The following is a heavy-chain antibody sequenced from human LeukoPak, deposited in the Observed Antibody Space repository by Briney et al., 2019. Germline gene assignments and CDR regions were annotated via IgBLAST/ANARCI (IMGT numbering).Heavy chain of an antibody. J-gene: IGHJ4*02. CDR3: ARDSVRLVQLERRDRFLFY. CDR2: ISYDGSNK. V-gene: IGHV3-30-3*01. Sequence: GGSLRLSCAASGFTFSSYAMHWVRQAPGKGLEWVAVISYDGSNKYYADSVKGRFTISRDNSKNTLYLQMNSLRAEDTAVYYCARDSVRLVQLERRDRFLFYWGQGTLVTVSS. CDR1: GFTFSSYA. D-gene: IGHD1-1*01.